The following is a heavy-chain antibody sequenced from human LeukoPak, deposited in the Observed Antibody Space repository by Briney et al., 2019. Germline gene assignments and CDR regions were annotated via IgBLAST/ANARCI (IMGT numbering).Heavy chain of an antibody. V-gene: IGHV3-33*06. J-gene: IGHJ4*02. CDR1: GFTFSSYG. D-gene: IGHD3-22*01. CDR3: AKDSRNYYDSSGPQPFDY. Sequence: PGGSLRLSCAASGFTFSSYGLHWVRQAPGKGLEWVAVIWYDGSNKYYADSVKGRFTISRDNSKNTLYLQMNSLRAEDTAVYYCAKDSRNYYDSSGPQPFDYWGQGTLVTVSS. CDR2: IWYDGSNK.